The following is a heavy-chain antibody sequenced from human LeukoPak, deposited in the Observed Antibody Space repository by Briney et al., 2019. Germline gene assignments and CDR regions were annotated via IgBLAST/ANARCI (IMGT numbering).Heavy chain of an antibody. J-gene: IGHJ6*01. V-gene: IGHV3-9*01. D-gene: IGHD3-9*01. CDR1: GFTFDDYA. CDR3: AKDIQDILTGYSYHYYYGMD. Sequence: SGGSLRLSCAASGFTFDDYAMHWVRQAPGKGLEWVSGISWNSGSIGYADSVKGRFTISRDNAKNSLYLQMNSLRAEDTALYYRAKDIQDILTGYSYHYYYGMD. CDR2: ISWNSGSI.